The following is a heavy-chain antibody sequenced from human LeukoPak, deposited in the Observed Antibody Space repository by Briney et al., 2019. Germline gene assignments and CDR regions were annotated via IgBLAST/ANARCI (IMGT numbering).Heavy chain of an antibody. J-gene: IGHJ4*02. V-gene: IGHV3-11*01. D-gene: IGHD1-7*01. CDR3: AKDERNWNYNLASQTYD. Sequence: GGSLRLSCAASGFTFSDYYMSWIRQAPGKGLEWVSYISSSGSTIYYADSVKGRFTISRDNAKNTLYLQMSSLRAEDTAVYYCAKDERNWNYNLASQTYDWGQGTLVTVSS. CDR2: ISSSGSTI. CDR1: GFTFSDYY.